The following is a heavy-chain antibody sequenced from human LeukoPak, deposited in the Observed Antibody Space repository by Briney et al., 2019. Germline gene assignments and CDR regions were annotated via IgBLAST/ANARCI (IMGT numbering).Heavy chain of an antibody. J-gene: IGHJ4*02. Sequence: GGSLRLSCAASGFTCNNYWMSWVRQAPAKGLEWVANIKQDGSQKYYVDSVKGRFTISRDNAKNSLYLQMNSLRAKDTAVYYCARLGLPDYWGQGILVTVSS. V-gene: IGHV3-7*03. CDR3: ARLGLPDY. CDR2: IKQDGSQK. D-gene: IGHD2-21*01. CDR1: GFTCNNYW.